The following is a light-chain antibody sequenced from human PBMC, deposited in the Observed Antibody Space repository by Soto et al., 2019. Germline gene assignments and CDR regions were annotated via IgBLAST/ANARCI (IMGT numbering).Light chain of an antibody. CDR2: GAF. CDR3: QKYNSAPLT. Sequence: EIVMPQSTVTLSVSPGERVPLSCRASQSVSSNLAWYQQKPGQAPSLLIYGAFTRATGIPARFSGTVSGTEFTLTISSLQPEDVATYYCQKYNSAPLTFGGGTKVDNK. CDR1: QSVSSN. J-gene: IGKJ4*01. V-gene: IGKV3-15*01.